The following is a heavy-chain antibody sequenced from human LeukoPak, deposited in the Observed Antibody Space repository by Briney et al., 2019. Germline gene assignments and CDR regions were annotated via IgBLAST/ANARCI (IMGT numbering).Heavy chain of an antibody. CDR2: IRGSGGST. Sequence: GGSLRLSCAASGFTFSSYAVSWVRQAPGKGLEWVSAIRGSGGSTYYADSVKGRFTISRDNSKNTLYLQMNSLRAEDTAVYYCAKDRLGIAAAHAFDIRGQGTMVTVSS. CDR3: AKDRLGIAAAHAFDI. J-gene: IGHJ3*02. CDR1: GFTFSSYA. V-gene: IGHV3-23*01. D-gene: IGHD6-13*01.